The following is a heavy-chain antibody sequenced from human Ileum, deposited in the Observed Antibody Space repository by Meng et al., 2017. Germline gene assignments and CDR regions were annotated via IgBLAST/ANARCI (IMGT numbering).Heavy chain of an antibody. CDR3: ARDHGAINWFYY. J-gene: IGHJ5*01. Sequence: QLQDSSPGLVKLSETLSLPCTVSGGPTTRTIYYWGWIRQPPGKGLEWIGTISYSGATYYNPSLESRVAISVDTSKNEFSLNLNSVTAADTAVYYCARDHGAINWFYYWGQGTLVTVSS. CDR2: ISYSGAT. V-gene: IGHV4-39*07. CDR1: GGPTTRTIYY. D-gene: IGHD1-26*01.